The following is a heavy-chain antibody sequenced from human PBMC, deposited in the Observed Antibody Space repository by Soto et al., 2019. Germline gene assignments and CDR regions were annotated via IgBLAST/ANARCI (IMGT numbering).Heavy chain of an antibody. Sequence: SVKVSCKASGDTLSHYGVSWVRQVPGRGLEWMGGTTAILGTRDYAQKFQGRMTITSDESTTTSYMELNSLTSDDTAVYYCAAGDSSDTGDHWGQGTLVTVSS. CDR2: TTAILGTR. V-gene: IGHV1-69*13. J-gene: IGHJ4*02. CDR3: AAGDSSDTGDH. D-gene: IGHD5-18*01. CDR1: GDTLSHYG.